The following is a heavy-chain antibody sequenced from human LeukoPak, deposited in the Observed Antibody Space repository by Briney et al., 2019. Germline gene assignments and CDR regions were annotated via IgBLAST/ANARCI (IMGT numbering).Heavy chain of an antibody. D-gene: IGHD3-9*01. V-gene: IGHV4-59*01. CDR2: IYYSRST. Sequence: SETLSLTCTVSGGSISSSYWSWIRQPPGKGLEWIGSIYYSRSTNYNPSLKSRVTISVDTSKNQFSLKLRSVTAADTAVYYCARAGDYDILTGYPYYFDYWGQGTLVTVSS. CDR3: ARAGDYDILTGYPYYFDY. J-gene: IGHJ4*02. CDR1: GGSISSSY.